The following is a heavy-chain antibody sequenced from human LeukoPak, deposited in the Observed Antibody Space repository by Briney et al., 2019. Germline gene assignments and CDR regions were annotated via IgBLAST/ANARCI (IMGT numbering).Heavy chain of an antibody. J-gene: IGHJ6*03. Sequence: SETLSLTCTVSGGSISSYYWSWIRQPPGKGLEWIGYIYYSGSTNYNPSLKSRVTISVDTSKNQFSLKLSSVTAADTAVYYCARENRFGDMDVWGKGTTVTVSS. D-gene: IGHD3-10*01. CDR1: GGSISSYY. V-gene: IGHV4-59*01. CDR3: ARENRFGDMDV. CDR2: IYYSGST.